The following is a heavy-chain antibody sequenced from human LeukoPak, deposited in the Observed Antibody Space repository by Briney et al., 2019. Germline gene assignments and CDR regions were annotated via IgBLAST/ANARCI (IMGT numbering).Heavy chain of an antibody. CDR2: IYPGDSDP. CDR1: GYTFTTYW. Sequence: GESLKISCKGSGYTFTTYWIGWVRQMPGKGLERMGIIYPGDSDPRYSPSFQGQVTTSADTSISTAYLQWSSLKASDSAMYYCVRHGLGSSWFGFDNWGQGTLVTVSS. V-gene: IGHV5-51*01. CDR3: VRHGLGSSWFGFDN. D-gene: IGHD6-13*01. J-gene: IGHJ4*02.